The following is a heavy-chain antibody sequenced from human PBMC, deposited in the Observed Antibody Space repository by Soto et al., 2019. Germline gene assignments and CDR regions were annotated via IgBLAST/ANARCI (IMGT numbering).Heavy chain of an antibody. J-gene: IGHJ4*02. CDR1: GFTFSSYS. CDR3: ARFFSLWQQLAPFDY. Sequence: PGGSLRLSCAASGFTFSSYSMNWVRQAPGKGLEWVSYISSSSSTIYYADSVKGRFTISRDNAKNSLYLQMNSLRAEDTAVYYCARFFSLWQQLAPFDYWGQGTLVTVSS. V-gene: IGHV3-48*01. D-gene: IGHD6-13*01. CDR2: ISSSSSTI.